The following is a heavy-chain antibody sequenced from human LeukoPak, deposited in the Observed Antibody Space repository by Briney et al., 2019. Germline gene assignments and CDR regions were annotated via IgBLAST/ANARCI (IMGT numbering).Heavy chain of an antibody. CDR3: ARDRIVGATIDY. D-gene: IGHD1-26*01. V-gene: IGHV3-21*01. Sequence: GGSLRRSCAASGFTFSSYAMNWVRQAPGKGLEWVSSISSSSSYIYYADLVKGRFTISRDNAKNSLYLQMNSLRAEDTAVYYCARDRIVGATIDYWGQGTLVTVSS. J-gene: IGHJ4*02. CDR2: ISSSSSYI. CDR1: GFTFSSYA.